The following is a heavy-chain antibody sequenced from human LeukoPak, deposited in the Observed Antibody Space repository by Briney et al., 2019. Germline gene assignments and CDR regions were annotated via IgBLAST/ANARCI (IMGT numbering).Heavy chain of an antibody. CDR2: ISGSGGST. V-gene: IGHV3-23*01. D-gene: IGHD5-12*01. CDR1: RFTFSSYA. J-gene: IGHJ4*02. CDR3: AKLPGYSGYDYYFDY. Sequence: GGSLRLSCAASRFTFSSYAMSWVRQAPGKGLEWVSVISGSGGSTYYADSVKGRFTISRDNSMNTLYLQMNSLRAEDTAVYYCAKLPGYSGYDYYFDYWGQGTLVTVSS.